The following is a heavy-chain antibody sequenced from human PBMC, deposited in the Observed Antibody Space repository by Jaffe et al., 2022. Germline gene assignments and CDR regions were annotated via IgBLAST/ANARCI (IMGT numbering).Heavy chain of an antibody. CDR2: IRSKAYGGTT. Sequence: EVQLVESGGGLVQPGRSLRLSCTASGFTFGDYAMSWVRQAPGKGLEWVGFIRSKAYGGTTEYAASVKGRFTISRDDSKSIAYLQMNSLKTEDTAVYYCTSLAAAGTWHYYYYYMDVWGKGTTVTVSS. CDR3: TSLAAAGTWHYYYYYMDV. CDR1: GFTFGDYA. V-gene: IGHV3-49*04. J-gene: IGHJ6*03. D-gene: IGHD6-13*01.